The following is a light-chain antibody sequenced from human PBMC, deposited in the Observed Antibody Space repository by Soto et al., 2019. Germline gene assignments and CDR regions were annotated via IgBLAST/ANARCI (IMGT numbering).Light chain of an antibody. Sequence: EIVLTQSPGTLSLSPGERATLSCRASQNVSSSYLAWYQQKPGQAPRPLIYGASSRAIGIPDRFSGSGSGTDFTFTISILEPEDFAVYYCQQYGSSPWTFGQGTKVDIK. CDR3: QQYGSSPWT. V-gene: IGKV3-20*01. CDR1: QNVSSSY. J-gene: IGKJ1*01. CDR2: GAS.